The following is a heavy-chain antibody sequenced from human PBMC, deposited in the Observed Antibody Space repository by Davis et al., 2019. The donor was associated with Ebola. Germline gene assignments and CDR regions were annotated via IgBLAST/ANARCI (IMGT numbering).Heavy chain of an antibody. CDR3: ARVYGDYETYFDY. V-gene: IGHV1-69*04. CDR2: IIPILGIA. CDR1: GGTFSSYA. J-gene: IGHJ4*02. Sequence: SVKVSCKASGGTFSSYAISWVRQAPGQGLEWMGRIIPILGIANYAQKFQGRVTITADESTSTAYMELSSLRSEDTAVYYCARVYGDYETYFDYWGQGTLVTVSS. D-gene: IGHD4-17*01.